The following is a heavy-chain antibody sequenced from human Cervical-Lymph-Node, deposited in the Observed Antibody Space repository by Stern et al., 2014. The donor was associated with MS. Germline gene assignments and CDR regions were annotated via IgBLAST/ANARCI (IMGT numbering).Heavy chain of an antibody. CDR3: ARALRNAYTWFDP. Sequence: VQLVESGPGLVKPSETLSLTCTVSGGSIYNYYWTWIRQPPGKGLEWIGHIDYSGSTNYNPSLESRVTMSVDSSKNEFSLILTSMTAADTAVYYCARALRNAYTWFDPWGQGTLVTVSS. V-gene: IGHV4-59*01. CDR2: IDYSGST. J-gene: IGHJ5*01. CDR1: GGSIYNYY. D-gene: IGHD2-2*01.